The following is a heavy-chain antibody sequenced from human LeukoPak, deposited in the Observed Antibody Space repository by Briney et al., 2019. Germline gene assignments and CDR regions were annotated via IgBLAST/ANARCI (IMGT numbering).Heavy chain of an antibody. D-gene: IGHD3-22*01. Sequence: GASVKVSCKASGYTFTGYYMHWVRQAPGQGPEWMGWINPNSGGTNYAQKFQGRVTMTRDTSISTAYMELSRLRSDDTAVYYCARTPTYYYDSSGGDYWGQGTLVTVSS. J-gene: IGHJ4*02. CDR3: ARTPTYYYDSSGGDY. CDR2: INPNSGGT. CDR1: GYTFTGYY. V-gene: IGHV1-2*02.